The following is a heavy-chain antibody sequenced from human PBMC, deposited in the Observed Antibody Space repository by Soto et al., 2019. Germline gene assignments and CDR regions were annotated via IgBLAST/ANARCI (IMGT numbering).Heavy chain of an antibody. CDR2: INQSGST. J-gene: IGHJ6*03. CDR1: GGSFTGYF. Sequence: QVQLQQWGAGLLKPSETLSLTCAVSGGSFTGYFWNWIRQTPGKGLEWIGEINQSGSTTYNPSLKSRVTMSVDRSKNQFSLGLNSVTAADTAVYYCARGNFWSGYDPSYYYDMDVGGKGTAVTVSS. CDR3: ARGNFWSGYDPSYYYDMDV. D-gene: IGHD3-3*01. V-gene: IGHV4-34*02.